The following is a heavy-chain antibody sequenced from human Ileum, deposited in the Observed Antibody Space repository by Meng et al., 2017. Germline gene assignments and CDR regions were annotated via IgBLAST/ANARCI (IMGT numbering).Heavy chain of an antibody. CDR3: ARQVTGTTPYYFDY. D-gene: IGHD1-20*01. V-gene: IGHV4-61*02. CDR2: IYATGNV. Sequence: SETLSLTCSVSGGSISTTTYYWSWLRQPAGKGLEWIARIYATGNVNYNPSLKSRVTMSVDTSKNQFSLNVTSVTSADTAVHYCARQVTGTTPYYFDYWGHGTLVTVSS. J-gene: IGHJ4*01. CDR1: GGSISTTTYY.